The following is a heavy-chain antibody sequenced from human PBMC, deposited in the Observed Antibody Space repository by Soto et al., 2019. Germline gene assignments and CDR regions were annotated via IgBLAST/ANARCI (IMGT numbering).Heavy chain of an antibody. CDR3: ARESHDILTGPPWVWYFDL. CDR1: GGSFRGYY. CDR2: INDRGSI. Sequence: QVQLQQWGAGPLRPLETLSLTCGVSGGSFRGYYWAWIRHPPGKGLEWIGEINDRGSINYNPSLKSRVSISVDTSKNHYSLNLRSVTAADTAVYYCARESHDILTGPPWVWYFDLWGRGTLVTVSS. D-gene: IGHD3-9*01. V-gene: IGHV4-34*01. J-gene: IGHJ2*01.